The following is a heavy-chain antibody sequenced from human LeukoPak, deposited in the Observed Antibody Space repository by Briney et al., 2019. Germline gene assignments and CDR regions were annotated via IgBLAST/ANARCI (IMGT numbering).Heavy chain of an antibody. Sequence: SETLSLTCTASGGSISSYYWSWIRQPPGKGLEWIAYIYYSGSTKYNPSLKSRVTISVDTSKNQFSLKVNFVTAADTAVYYCARHARNILNAYDMWGQGTIVTVSS. CDR3: ARHARNILNAYDM. CDR1: GGSISSYY. D-gene: IGHD2-2*02. V-gene: IGHV4-59*08. CDR2: IYYSGST. J-gene: IGHJ3*02.